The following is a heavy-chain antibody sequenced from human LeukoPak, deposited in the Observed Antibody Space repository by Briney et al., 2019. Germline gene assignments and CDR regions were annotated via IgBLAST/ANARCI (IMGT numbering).Heavy chain of an antibody. J-gene: IGHJ3*02. D-gene: IGHD4-17*01. CDR1: GFTFSSYG. CDR2: IWYDGSNK. Sequence: GWAVRLSCAASGFTFSSYGMHWVRQAPGKGLEWVAVIWYDGSNKYYADSVKGRFTISRDNSKNTLSLQMNSLRAEDTDVYYCARTAYGDYGLSAFDIWGQGTMVTVSS. V-gene: IGHV3-33*01. CDR3: ARTAYGDYGLSAFDI.